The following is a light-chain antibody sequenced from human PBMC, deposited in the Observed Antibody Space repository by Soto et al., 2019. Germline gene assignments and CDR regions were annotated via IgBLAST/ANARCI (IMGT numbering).Light chain of an antibody. CDR3: RSYATTSHV. CDR2: EVT. Sequence: QSALTQPASVSGSPGQSITISCTGTSGDVGKYNYVSWYQQHPGKAPKLMIHEVTGRPSGVSNRFSGAKSGNTASLTSSGLQAEDEADYYCRSYATTSHVFGTGTKVTVL. CDR1: SGDVGKYNY. J-gene: IGLJ1*01. V-gene: IGLV2-14*01.